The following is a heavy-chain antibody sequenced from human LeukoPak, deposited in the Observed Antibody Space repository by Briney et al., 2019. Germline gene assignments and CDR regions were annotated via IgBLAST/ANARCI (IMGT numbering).Heavy chain of an antibody. D-gene: IGHD3-10*01. CDR2: IYSGGST. CDR3: ARGTYGSGSYYFDY. V-gene: IGHV3-53*04. Sequence: TGGSLRLSCAASGFTVSSNYMSWVRQAPGKGLEWVSVIYSGGSTYYADSVKGRFTISRHNSKNTLYLQMNSLRAEDTAVYYCARGTYGSGSYYFDYWGQGTLVTVSS. J-gene: IGHJ4*02. CDR1: GFTVSSNY.